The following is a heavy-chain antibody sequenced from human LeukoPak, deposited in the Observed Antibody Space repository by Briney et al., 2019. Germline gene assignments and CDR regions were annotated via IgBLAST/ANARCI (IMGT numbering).Heavy chain of an antibody. V-gene: IGHV5-51*01. J-gene: IGHJ4*02. CDR1: GYNFTIYW. Sequence: GESLKISCKGSGYNFTIYWIGWVRQMPGKGLEWMGIIYPGDSNTRYSLSFQGQVTISADKSISTAYLQWSSLKASDTAMYYCARHDFGDYVYFWGQGTLVTVSS. D-gene: IGHD4-17*01. CDR2: IYPGDSNT. CDR3: ARHDFGDYVYF.